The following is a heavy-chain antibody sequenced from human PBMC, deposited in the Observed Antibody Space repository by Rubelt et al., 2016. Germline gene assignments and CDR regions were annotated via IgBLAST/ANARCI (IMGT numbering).Heavy chain of an antibody. CDR3: ARFAIGGHSSGYLFDY. Sequence: QVQLVQSGAEVKKPGASVKVSCKASGYTFTGYYMHWVRQAPGQGLEWMGWINPNSGGTNYAQKVQGRVPMTRETSNSTAYMELSRLRSDDTAVYYCARFAIGGHSSGYLFDYWGQGTLVTVSS. CDR1: GYTFTGYY. CDR2: INPNSGGT. J-gene: IGHJ4*02. D-gene: IGHD3-22*01. V-gene: IGHV1-2*02.